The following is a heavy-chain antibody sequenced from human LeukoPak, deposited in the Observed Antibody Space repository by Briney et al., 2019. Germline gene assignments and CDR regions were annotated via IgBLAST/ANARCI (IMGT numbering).Heavy chain of an antibody. V-gene: IGHV3-21*01. CDR2: ISSSSSYI. CDR3: ARDQPRYCSGGSCETFDY. Sequence: PGGSLRLSCAASGFTFSDIGVHWVRQAPGKGLEWVSSISSSSSYIYYADSVKGRFTISRDNAKNSLYLQMNSLRAEDTAVYYCARDQPRYCSGGSCETFDYWGQGTLVTVSS. D-gene: IGHD2-15*01. CDR1: GFTFSDIG. J-gene: IGHJ4*02.